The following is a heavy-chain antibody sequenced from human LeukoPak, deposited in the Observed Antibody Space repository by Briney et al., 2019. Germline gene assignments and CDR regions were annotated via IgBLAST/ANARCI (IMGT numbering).Heavy chain of an antibody. Sequence: GGSLRLSCAASGFTFDDYAMHWVRQAPGKGLEWVSGISWNSGSIGYADSVKGRFTISRDNAKNSLYLQMNSLRAEDTAVYYCARDCSSTSCRLKSAFDFWGQGTVVTVSS. CDR1: GFTFDDYA. CDR3: ARDCSSTSCRLKSAFDF. V-gene: IGHV3-9*01. CDR2: ISWNSGSI. D-gene: IGHD2-2*01. J-gene: IGHJ3*01.